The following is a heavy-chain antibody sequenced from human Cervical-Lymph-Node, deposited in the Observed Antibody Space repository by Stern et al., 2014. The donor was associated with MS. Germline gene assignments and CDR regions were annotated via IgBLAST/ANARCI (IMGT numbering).Heavy chain of an antibody. Sequence: VQLVQSGAEVKKPGASVKVSCKVSGYTLTELSMHWVRQAPGKGLEWMGGFDPEDGETIYAQKFQGRVTMTEDTSTDTAYMELNSLRSEDTAVYYCATDRDDFRSGYSAPTKGYGLDVWGQGTTVTVTS. CDR2: FDPEDGET. CDR1: GYTLTELS. CDR3: ATDRDDFRSGYSAPTKGYGLDV. V-gene: IGHV1-24*01. D-gene: IGHD3-3*01. J-gene: IGHJ6*02.